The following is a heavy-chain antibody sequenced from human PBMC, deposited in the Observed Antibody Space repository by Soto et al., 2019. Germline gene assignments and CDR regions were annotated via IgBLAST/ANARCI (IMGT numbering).Heavy chain of an antibody. CDR1: GCSISSSCYY. V-gene: IGHV4-39*01. J-gene: IGHJ4*02. CDR3: ERHGAAGVLYYFDY. Sequence: SETLSLTCSVSGCSISSSCYYWGWLRKPPGKGLERIGTIYYSGSTYYNPSLKSRVTISVDTSKNQFSLQLTSVTAADTAVYYCERHGAAGVLYYFDYWGQGTLVTVSS. CDR2: IYYSGST. D-gene: IGHD6-13*01.